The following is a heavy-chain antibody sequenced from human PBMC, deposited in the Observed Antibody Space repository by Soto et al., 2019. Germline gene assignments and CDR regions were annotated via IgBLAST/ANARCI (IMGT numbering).Heavy chain of an antibody. D-gene: IGHD5-12*01. CDR2: VYYTGIA. CDR1: GGCLTSYY. V-gene: IGHV4-59*08. J-gene: IGHJ4*02. Sequence: PSETLSLTCTVSGGCLTSYYWSGIRQPPGKGLEWIGFVYYTGIARYNPSLKRRGTISVDTSKNQFSLKLTSVTAADTAIYYCARRIVSTETFDYWGQGTLVTVS. CDR3: ARRIVSTETFDY.